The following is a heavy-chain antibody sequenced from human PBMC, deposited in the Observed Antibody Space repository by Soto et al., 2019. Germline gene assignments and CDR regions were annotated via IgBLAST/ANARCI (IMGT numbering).Heavy chain of an antibody. V-gene: IGHV1-69*01. Sequence: QVQLVQSGAEVKTPGSSVQVSCKASGGIFTRYDIRWVRQAPGQGLEWMGAIIPIFGTANYSQKFQGRVTITADATTSPAYMELSSLRSEHTAMYYCAINEGRYASTFDYWGEGALVTVSS. CDR3: AINEGRYASTFDY. D-gene: IGHD3-16*01. J-gene: IGHJ4*02. CDR1: GGIFTRYD. CDR2: IIPIFGTA.